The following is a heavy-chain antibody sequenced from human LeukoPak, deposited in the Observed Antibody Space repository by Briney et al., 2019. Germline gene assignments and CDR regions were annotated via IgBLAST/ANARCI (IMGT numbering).Heavy chain of an antibody. J-gene: IGHJ4*02. V-gene: IGHV3-20*04. CDR1: GFTFDDYG. Sequence: PGGSLRLSCAASGFTFDDYGMSWVRQAPGKGLEWVSGINWNGGSTGYADSVKGRFTISRDNAKNSLYLQMNSLRAEDTALYYCAKSDTAMVEGGFDYWGQGTQVTVSS. CDR3: AKSDTAMVEGGFDY. CDR2: INWNGGST. D-gene: IGHD5-18*01.